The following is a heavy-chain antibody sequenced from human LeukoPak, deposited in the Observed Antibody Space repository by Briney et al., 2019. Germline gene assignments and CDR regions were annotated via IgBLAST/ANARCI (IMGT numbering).Heavy chain of an antibody. Sequence: SETLSLTCTVSGGSISSYYWSWIRQPPGKGLEYIGYIYYSGYTNYNPSLKSRVTISVDTSKHQFSLKLNSVSAADTAVYYCARLTVPLRFDPWGQGTLVTVSS. CDR3: ARLTVPLRFDP. D-gene: IGHD2-2*01. V-gene: IGHV4-59*01. J-gene: IGHJ5*02. CDR2: IYYSGYT. CDR1: GGSISSYY.